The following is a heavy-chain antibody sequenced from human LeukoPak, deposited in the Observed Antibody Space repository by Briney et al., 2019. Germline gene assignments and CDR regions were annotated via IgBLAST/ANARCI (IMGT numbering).Heavy chain of an antibody. Sequence: PGGSLRLSCAASGFTFSSYGMHWVRQAPGKGLEWVAVISYDGSNKYYADSVKGRFTISRDNSKNTLFLQMNSLRAEDTAVYNCASGVTMFGVVEYWGQGTLVTVSS. V-gene: IGHV3-30*03. CDR2: ISYDGSNK. D-gene: IGHD3-3*01. CDR1: GFTFSSYG. CDR3: ASGVTMFGVVEY. J-gene: IGHJ4*02.